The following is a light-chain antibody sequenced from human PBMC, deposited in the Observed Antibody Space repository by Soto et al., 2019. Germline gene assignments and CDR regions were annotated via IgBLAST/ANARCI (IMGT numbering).Light chain of an antibody. CDR1: RNICNW. CDR3: QQHANYPIT. CDR2: KAS. J-gene: IGKJ4*01. V-gene: IGKV1-5*03. Sequence: DIQMTQSPSTLSASIGDRVTITCQASRNICNWLAWYQQKAGKAPNLLIYKASNLETGVPSRFSGSASGTEFTLTISSLQPDDFATYYCQQHANYPITFGGGTKVDIK.